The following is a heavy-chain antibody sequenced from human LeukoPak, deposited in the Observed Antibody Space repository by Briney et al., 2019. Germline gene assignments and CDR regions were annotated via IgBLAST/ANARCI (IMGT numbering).Heavy chain of an antibody. Sequence: PGGSLRLSCAASGFTFSSYAMNWVRQAPGKGLEWVSDISGSGAGTYYADAVKGRFTISRDNSKNALYLQMSSLSAEDTAVYYCAKALLYYYDDNWGQGTLVTVSS. CDR3: AKALLYYYDDN. CDR1: GFTFSSYA. V-gene: IGHV3-23*01. J-gene: IGHJ4*02. CDR2: ISGSGAGT. D-gene: IGHD3-22*01.